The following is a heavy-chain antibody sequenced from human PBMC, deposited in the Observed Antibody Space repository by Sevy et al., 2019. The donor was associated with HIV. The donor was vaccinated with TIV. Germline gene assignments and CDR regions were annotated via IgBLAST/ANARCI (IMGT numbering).Heavy chain of an antibody. V-gene: IGHV1-69*01. Sequence: VKVSSKASGGTLTNYAISWVRQAPGQGLEWMGELVPVFGTSHHARSFQGRVTITADESTSTAYMELRSLRSEDTAVYYCTSGADCSNGVCYPRGFDPWGQGTLVTVSS. CDR3: TSGADCSNGVCYPRGFDP. J-gene: IGHJ5*02. D-gene: IGHD2-8*01. CDR1: GGTLTNYA. CDR2: LVPVFGTS.